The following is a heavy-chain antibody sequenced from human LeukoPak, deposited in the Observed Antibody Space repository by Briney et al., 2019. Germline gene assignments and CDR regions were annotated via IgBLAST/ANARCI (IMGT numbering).Heavy chain of an antibody. CDR1: GFTFSSYG. V-gene: IGHV3-30*02. CDR3: ANGGAVAGSFFDY. Sequence: PGGSLRLSCAASGFTFSSYGMHWVRQAPGKGLEWVAFIRYDGSNKYYADSVKGRFTISRDNSKNTLYLQMNSLRAEDTAVYYCANGGAVAGSFFDYWGQGTLVTVSS. CDR2: IRYDGSNK. J-gene: IGHJ4*02. D-gene: IGHD6-19*01.